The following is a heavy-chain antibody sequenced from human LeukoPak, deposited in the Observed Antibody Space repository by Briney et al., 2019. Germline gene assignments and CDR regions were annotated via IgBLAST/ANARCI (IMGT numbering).Heavy chain of an antibody. V-gene: IGHV4-34*01. CDR3: ARPRRYYFDY. CDR2: IYHTGST. CDR1: GGAFSGYY. J-gene: IGHJ4*02. Sequence: SETLSLTCTVYGGAFSGYYWSWIRQPPGKGLEWIGEIYHTGSTNYNPSLKSRVTISVDTSKNQFSLKLSSVTAADTAVYYCARPRRYYFDYWGQGTLVTVSS.